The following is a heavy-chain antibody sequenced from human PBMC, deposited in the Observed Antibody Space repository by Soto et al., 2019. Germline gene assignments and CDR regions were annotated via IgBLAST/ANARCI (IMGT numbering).Heavy chain of an antibody. Sequence: QVPLGQSGAEVKKHGSSVKVSFKASGGTFSSYAISWVRQAPGQGLEWMGGIIPIFGTANYAQKFQGRVTITADESTSTAYMELSSLRSEDTAVYYCARALNYYNCSAPTGDWFDPCGQGTLVTVSS. D-gene: IGHD3-22*01. CDR2: IIPIFGTA. CDR3: ARALNYYNCSAPTGDWFDP. V-gene: IGHV1-69*01. CDR1: GGTFSSYA. J-gene: IGHJ5*02.